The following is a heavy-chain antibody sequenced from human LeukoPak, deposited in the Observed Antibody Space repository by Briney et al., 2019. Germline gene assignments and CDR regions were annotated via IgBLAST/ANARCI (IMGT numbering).Heavy chain of an antibody. Sequence: PSETLSLTCTVSGGSISSSSYYWGWIRQPPGKGLEWIGSIYYSGSTYYDPSLKSRVTISVDTSKNQFSLKLSSVTAADTAVYYCARGQKIMVRGGGWFDPWGQGTLVTVSS. D-gene: IGHD3-10*01. CDR1: GGSISSSSYY. CDR2: IYYSGST. J-gene: IGHJ5*02. CDR3: ARGQKIMVRGGGWFDP. V-gene: IGHV4-39*07.